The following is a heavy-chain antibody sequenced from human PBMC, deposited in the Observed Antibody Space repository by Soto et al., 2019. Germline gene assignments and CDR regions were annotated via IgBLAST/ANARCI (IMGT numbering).Heavy chain of an antibody. D-gene: IGHD1-26*01. CDR1: GGTFSSYT. CDR2: IIPILGIA. CDR3: ASWDIWELPSDYYGMDV. Sequence: QVQLVQSGAEVKKPGSSVKVSCKASGGTFSSYTISWVRQAPGQGLEWMGRIIPILGIANYAQKFQGRVTITADKSTSTAYMELSSLRSEDTAVYYCASWDIWELPSDYYGMDVWGQGTTVTVSS. J-gene: IGHJ6*02. V-gene: IGHV1-69*02.